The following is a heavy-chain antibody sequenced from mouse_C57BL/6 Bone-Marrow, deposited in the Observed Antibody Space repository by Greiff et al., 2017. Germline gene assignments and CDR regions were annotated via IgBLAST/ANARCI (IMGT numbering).Heavy chain of an antibody. CDR3: TTLYDGYYVPWFAY. D-gene: IGHD2-3*01. V-gene: IGHV14-4*01. CDR2: IDPENGDT. CDR1: GFNIKDDY. Sequence: VQLQQSGAELVRPGASVKLSCTASGFNIKDDYMHWVKQRPEQGLEWIGWIDPENGDTEYASKFQGKATITADKSSNTAYLQLSSLTSEDTAVYYCTTLYDGYYVPWFAYWGPGTLVTVSA. J-gene: IGHJ3*01.